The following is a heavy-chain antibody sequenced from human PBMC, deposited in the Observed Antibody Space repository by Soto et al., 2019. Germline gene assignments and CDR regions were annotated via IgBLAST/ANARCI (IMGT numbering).Heavy chain of an antibody. CDR1: GGSFSCYY. J-gene: IGHJ6*02. V-gene: IGHV4-34*01. CDR3: ARGNNWNYYYYYGMDV. CDR2: INHRGST. Sequence: SETLPLTCAVYGGSFSCYYLSWIRQRPGKGLEWIGEINHRGSTNYNPSLKSRVTISVDTSKNQFSLKLSSVTAADTAVYYCARGNNWNYYYYYGMDVWGQGTTVTIS. D-gene: IGHD1-1*01.